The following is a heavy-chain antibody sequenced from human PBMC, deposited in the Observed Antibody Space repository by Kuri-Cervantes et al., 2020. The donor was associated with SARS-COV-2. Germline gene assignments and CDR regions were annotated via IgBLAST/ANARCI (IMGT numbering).Heavy chain of an antibody. CDR3: ARIIWGRNYMDY. J-gene: IGHJ4*02. CDR1: GGSISSGGFY. D-gene: IGHD3-16*01. V-gene: IGHV4-31*03. Sequence: LRLSCTVSGGSISSGGFYWSWIRQHPRKGLEWIGYIYASGNNDYNPSLQSRVTISVDTSKNQFSLRLTSVTAADTAVYYYARIIWGRNYMDYWGQGALVTVSS. CDR2: IYASGNN.